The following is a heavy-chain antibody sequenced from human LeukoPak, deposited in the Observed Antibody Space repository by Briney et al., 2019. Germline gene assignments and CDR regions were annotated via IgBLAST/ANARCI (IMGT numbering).Heavy chain of an antibody. CDR3: ARVIVGTTGNYYYYYMDV. J-gene: IGHJ6*03. CDR1: GFTFSSYA. V-gene: IGHV3-30*04. CDR2: ISYDGSNK. Sequence: GGSLRLSCAASGFTFSSYAMHWVRQAPGKGLEWVAVISYDGSNKYYADSVKGRFTISRDNAKNSLYLQMNSLRAEDTALYYCARVIVGTTGNYYYYYMDVWGKGTTVTVSS. D-gene: IGHD1-26*01.